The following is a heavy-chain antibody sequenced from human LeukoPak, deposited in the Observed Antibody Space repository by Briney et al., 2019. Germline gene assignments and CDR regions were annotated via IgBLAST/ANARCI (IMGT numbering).Heavy chain of an antibody. Sequence: SETLSLTCTVSGGSISSYYWSWIRQPPGKGLEWIGYIYYSGSTNYNPSLKSRVTISVDTSKNQFSLKLSSVTAADTAVYYCARSITVYNWFDPWGQGTLVTVSS. CDR2: IYYSGST. CDR1: GGSISSYY. D-gene: IGHD4-17*01. CDR3: ARSITVYNWFDP. V-gene: IGHV4-59*01. J-gene: IGHJ5*02.